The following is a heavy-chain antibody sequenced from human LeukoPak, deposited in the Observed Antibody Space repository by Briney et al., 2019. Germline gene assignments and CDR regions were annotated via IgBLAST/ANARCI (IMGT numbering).Heavy chain of an antibody. V-gene: IGHV3-7*01. J-gene: IGHJ3*02. Sequence: GGSLRLSCVASGFTVSQHWTTWVRQAPGKGLEWVAHINTDGSERDSVDSGTGRFTISKDNAKNSVYLQLSSLRAEDTARYYCARGHYGLEICGQGTMVTVSS. CDR3: ARGHYGLEI. D-gene: IGHD4-17*01. CDR2: INTDGSER. CDR1: GFTVSQHW.